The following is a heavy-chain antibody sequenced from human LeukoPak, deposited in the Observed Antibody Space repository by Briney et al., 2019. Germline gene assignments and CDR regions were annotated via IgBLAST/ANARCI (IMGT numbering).Heavy chain of an antibody. J-gene: IGHJ6*02. CDR3: ARLGYGPYGMDV. CDR1: GFTFSSYE. D-gene: IGHD3-10*01. CDR2: IGSSGSAM. Sequence: GGSPRLSCAASGFTFSSYEMNWVRQAPGKGLEWVSYIGSSGSAMYYADSVRGRFTISRDNAKNSLYLQMNSLRAEDTAVYYCARLGYGPYGMDVWGQGTTVTVSS. V-gene: IGHV3-48*03.